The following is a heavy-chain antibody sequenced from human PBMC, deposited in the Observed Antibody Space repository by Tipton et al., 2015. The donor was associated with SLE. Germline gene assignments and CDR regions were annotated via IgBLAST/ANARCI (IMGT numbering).Heavy chain of an antibody. D-gene: IGHD7-27*01. V-gene: IGHV3-15*05. CDR1: GFTFSNSH. Sequence: SLRLSCVVSGFTFSNSHMSWVRQAPGKGLQWVGRIKRKIDRETTDYAAPVKGRFTISRDDSKSTLYLQMNSLQTEDTAVYYCGTGSGFDLWGQGTMVTVSS. CDR3: GTGSGFDL. J-gene: IGHJ3*01. CDR2: IKRKIDRETT.